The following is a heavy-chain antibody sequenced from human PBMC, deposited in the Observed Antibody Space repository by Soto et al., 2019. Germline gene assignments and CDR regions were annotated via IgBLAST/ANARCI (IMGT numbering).Heavy chain of an antibody. Sequence: GASVKVSCKASRYTLTGYYMHWVRQAHGQGLEWMGWINPNSGGTNYAQKFQGRVTITADESTSTAYMELRSLRSDDTAVYYCARERGSSIWYMEDAFDIWGQGTMVTVS. CDR3: ARERGSSIWYMEDAFDI. V-gene: IGHV1-2*02. CDR1: RYTLTGYY. D-gene: IGHD2-8*01. CDR2: INPNSGGT. J-gene: IGHJ3*02.